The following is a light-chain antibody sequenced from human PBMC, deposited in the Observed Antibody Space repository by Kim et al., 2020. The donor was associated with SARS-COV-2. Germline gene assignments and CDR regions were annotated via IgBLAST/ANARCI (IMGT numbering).Light chain of an antibody. CDR1: QSIRRG. Sequence: SASVGDRVTITCRARQSIRRGLAWDQQKPGKAPNLLIYDASSLESGVPSRFSGSGSGTEFTLTISSLQPDDFATYYCQQYNSYSYTFGQGTKLEI. J-gene: IGKJ2*01. V-gene: IGKV1-5*01. CDR2: DAS. CDR3: QQYNSYSYT.